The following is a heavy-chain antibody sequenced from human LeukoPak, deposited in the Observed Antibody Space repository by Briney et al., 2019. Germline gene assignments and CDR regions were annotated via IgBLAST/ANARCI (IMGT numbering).Heavy chain of an antibody. V-gene: IGHV4-4*09. CDR1: GGSISSYY. CDR2: IYTSGST. Sequence: SETLSLTCTVSGGSISSYYWSWIRQPPGKGLEWIGYIYTSGSTNYNPSLKSRVTISVDTSKNQFSLKLSSVTAADTAVYYCEREGGGYDFSWFDPWGQGTLVTVSS. D-gene: IGHD5-12*01. J-gene: IGHJ5*02. CDR3: EREGGGYDFSWFDP.